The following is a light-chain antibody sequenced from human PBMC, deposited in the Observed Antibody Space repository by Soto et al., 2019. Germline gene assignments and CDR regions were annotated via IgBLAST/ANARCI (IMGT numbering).Light chain of an antibody. CDR1: SSNSGADYR. J-gene: IGLJ1*01. V-gene: IGLV1-40*01. Sequence: QSVLTQPPSVSGAPWPRGTIFCTGSSSNSGADYRVHWYQQLPGTAPRLLIYGNTNRPSGVPGRFSGSKSDTAAALAITGLQAEDEGDYYCQSYDTSLRAYVFGTGTKVTVL. CDR2: GNT. CDR3: QSYDTSLRAYV.